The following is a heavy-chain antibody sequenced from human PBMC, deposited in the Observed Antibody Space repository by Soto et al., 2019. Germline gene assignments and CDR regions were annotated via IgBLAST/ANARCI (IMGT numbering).Heavy chain of an antibody. CDR2: IYHSGST. J-gene: IGHJ4*02. D-gene: IGHD7-27*01. Sequence: SETLSLTCTVSGGSISSGGYSWSWIRQPPGKGLEWIGYIYHSGSTHYNPSLKSRVTISVDNSKNQFSLTLSSTTAADTGVYYCAIDIHWGLGYWAQGTLVTVSS. V-gene: IGHV4-30-2*01. CDR1: GGSISSGGYS. CDR3: AIDIHWGLGY.